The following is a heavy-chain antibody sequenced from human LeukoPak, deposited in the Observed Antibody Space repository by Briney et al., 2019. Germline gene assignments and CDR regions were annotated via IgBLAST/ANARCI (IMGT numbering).Heavy chain of an antibody. J-gene: IGHJ3*02. CDR2: IPSSGGTI. V-gene: IGHV3-48*03. D-gene: IGHD4-17*01. CDR3: ARDDYGATFDAFDI. CDR1: GFTFNNYE. Sequence: PGGSLRLSCAASGFTFNNYEMNWVRQAAGKGLEWVSYIPSSGGTIYYADSVKGRFTMSRDNAKNSVYLQMNSLRAEDTAVYYCARDDYGATFDAFDIWGQGTMVTVSS.